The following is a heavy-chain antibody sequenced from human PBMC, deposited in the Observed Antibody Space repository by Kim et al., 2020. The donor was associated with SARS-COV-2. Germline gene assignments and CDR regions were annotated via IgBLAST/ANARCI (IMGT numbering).Heavy chain of an antibody. J-gene: IGHJ4*02. Sequence: NTNQAQKLQGRGTMTTDTSTSTAYMELRSLRSDDTAVYYCARVVRRYLDYWGQGTLVTVSS. CDR3: ARVVRRYLDY. CDR2: NT. V-gene: IGHV1-18*01.